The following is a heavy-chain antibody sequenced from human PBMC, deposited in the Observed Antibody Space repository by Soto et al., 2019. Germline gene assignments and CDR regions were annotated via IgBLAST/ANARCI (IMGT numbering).Heavy chain of an antibody. CDR1: GGTFNIYN. Sequence: QVQLVQSGAEVKKPGSSVKVSCKASGGTFNIYNINWVRQAPGQGLEWMGGILPIFGTTNYAQRFHGRLTIIADDSTSTAYMELSSLRSEDTAVYYCARDETGDSYYYYYGMDVWGQGTTVTVTS. CDR2: ILPIFGTT. D-gene: IGHD7-27*01. V-gene: IGHV1-69*01. CDR3: ARDETGDSYYYYYGMDV. J-gene: IGHJ6*02.